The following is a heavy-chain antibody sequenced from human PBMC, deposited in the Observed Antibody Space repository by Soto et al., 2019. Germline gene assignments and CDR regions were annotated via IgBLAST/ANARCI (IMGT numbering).Heavy chain of an antibody. Sequence: ASVKVSCKAPGYTFTSYGISWVRQAPGQGLEWMGWISAYNGNTNYAQKLQGRVTMTTDTSTSTAYMELRSLRSDDTAVYYCAMFWGQWLVLKHWGQGTLVTVSS. V-gene: IGHV1-18*01. CDR3: AMFWGQWLVLKH. D-gene: IGHD6-19*01. CDR2: ISAYNGNT. J-gene: IGHJ1*01. CDR1: GYTFTSYG.